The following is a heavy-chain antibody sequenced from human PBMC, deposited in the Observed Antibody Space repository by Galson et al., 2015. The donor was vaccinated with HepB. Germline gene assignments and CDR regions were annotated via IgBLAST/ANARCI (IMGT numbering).Heavy chain of an antibody. V-gene: IGHV3-13*01. CDR1: GFTFSSYD. Sequence: SLRLSCAASGFTFSSYDMHWVRQATGKGLEWVSAIGTAGDTYYPGSVKGRFTISRENAKNSLYLQMNSLRAGDTAVYYCARAESVTTAYWYFDLWGRGTLVTVSS. D-gene: IGHD4-17*01. CDR2: IGTAGDT. CDR3: ARAESVTTAYWYFDL. J-gene: IGHJ2*01.